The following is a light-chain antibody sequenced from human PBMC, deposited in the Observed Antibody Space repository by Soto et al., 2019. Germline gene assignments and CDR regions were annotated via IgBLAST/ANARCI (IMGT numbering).Light chain of an antibody. CDR2: KAS. CDR3: QQYRSYSWT. CDR1: QSVSSW. Sequence: DVQLTQSPSTLSASVGDRVTITCRASQSVSSWLAWYQAKPGKAPNLLIYKASTLESGVPSRFSRRGSGTEFTLTISSLQPDDFPPYYCQQYRSYSWTFGQGTKVEI. J-gene: IGKJ1*01. V-gene: IGKV1-5*03.